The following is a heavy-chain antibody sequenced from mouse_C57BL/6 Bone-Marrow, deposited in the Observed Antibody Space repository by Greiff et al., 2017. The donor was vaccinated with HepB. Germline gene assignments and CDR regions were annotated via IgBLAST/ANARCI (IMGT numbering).Heavy chain of an antibody. CDR1: GFTFSSYA. CDR2: ISSGGDYI. V-gene: IGHV5-9-1*02. CDR3: TRDHYYGSSSYYFDY. J-gene: IGHJ2*01. D-gene: IGHD1-1*01. Sequence: EVNVVESGEGLVKPGGSLKLSCAASGFTFSSYAMSWVRQTPEKRLEWVAYISSGGDYIYYADTVKGRFTISRDNATNTLYLQMSSLKSEDTAMYYCTRDHYYGSSSYYFDYWGQGTTLTVSS.